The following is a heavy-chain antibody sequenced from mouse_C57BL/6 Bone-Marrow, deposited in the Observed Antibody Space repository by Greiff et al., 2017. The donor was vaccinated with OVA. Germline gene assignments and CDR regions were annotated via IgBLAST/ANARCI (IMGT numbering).Heavy chain of an antibody. J-gene: IGHJ3*01. D-gene: IGHD4-1*01. V-gene: IGHV7-3*01. CDR2: IRNKANGYTT. CDR3: ARITGTVAY. Sequence: EVQRVESGGGLVQPGGSLSLSCAASGFTFTDYYMSWVRQPPGKALEWLGFIRNKANGYTTEYSASVKGRFTISRDNSQSILYRQMNALRAEDSATYYCARITGTVAYWGQGTLVTVSA. CDR1: GFTFTDYY.